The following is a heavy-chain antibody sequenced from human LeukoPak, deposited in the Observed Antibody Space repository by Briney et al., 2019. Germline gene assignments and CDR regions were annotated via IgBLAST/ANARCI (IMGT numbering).Heavy chain of an antibody. CDR1: GYTFTSYY. CDR2: INPSGGST. V-gene: IGHV1-46*01. D-gene: IGHD2-2*03. Sequence: ASVKVSCKASGYTFTSYYMHWVRQAPGQGLEWMGIINPSGGSTSYAQKFQGRVTMTRDTSTSTVYMELSSLRSEDTAVYYCARGGVDIVVVPAAEGPHYYYYMDVWGKGTTVTVSS. CDR3: ARGGVDIVVVPAAEGPHYYYYMDV. J-gene: IGHJ6*03.